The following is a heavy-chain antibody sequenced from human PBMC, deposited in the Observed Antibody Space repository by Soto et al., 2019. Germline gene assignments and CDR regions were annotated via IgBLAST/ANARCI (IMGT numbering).Heavy chain of an antibody. CDR1: GFTFSNYG. D-gene: IGHD3-16*01. J-gene: IGHJ3*02. CDR3: VRGGKTAGAVDI. Sequence: QVQLVESGGVVVQPGRSLRLSCAASGFTFSNYGMHLVRPAPGKGLEWVAVIWDDGNQKYYVDSVKGRFTISRDNSENTLFLQMNSLTAEDTAVYYCVRGGKTAGAVDIWGQGTMVTVSS. V-gene: IGHV3-33*01. CDR2: IWDDGNQK.